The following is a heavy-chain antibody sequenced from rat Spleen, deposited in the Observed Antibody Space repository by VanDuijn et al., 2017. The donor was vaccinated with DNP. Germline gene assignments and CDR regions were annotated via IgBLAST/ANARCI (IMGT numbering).Heavy chain of an antibody. CDR1: GFTISDYN. Sequence: EVQLVESGRGSAQPGRALKLSCAASGFTISDYNMAWVRQAPKKGREWVVAVSSDCSSTYYRDSVKGRFTISRDNAKNTLYLQMNSLRSEDTATYYCARDWGSVVDYWGQGVMVTVSS. CDR2: VSSDCSST. J-gene: IGHJ2*01. V-gene: IGHV5-7*01. CDR3: ARDWGSVVDY. D-gene: IGHD4-6*01.